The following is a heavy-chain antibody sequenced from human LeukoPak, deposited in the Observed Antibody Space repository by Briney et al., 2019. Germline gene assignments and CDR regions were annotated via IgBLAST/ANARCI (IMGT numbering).Heavy chain of an antibody. CDR3: ARGQRRNIVVVPAAMRAFDY. CDR2: INHSGST. D-gene: IGHD2-2*01. J-gene: IGHJ4*02. V-gene: IGHV4-34*01. CDR1: GYSISSGYY. Sequence: SETLSLTCAVSGYSISSGYYWSWIRQPPGKGLEWIGEINHSGSTNYNPSLKSRVTISVDTSKNQFSLKLSSVTAADTAVYYCARGQRRNIVVVPAAMRAFDYWGQGTLVTVSS.